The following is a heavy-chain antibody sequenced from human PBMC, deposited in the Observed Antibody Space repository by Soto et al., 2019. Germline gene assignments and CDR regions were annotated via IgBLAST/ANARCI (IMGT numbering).Heavy chain of an antibody. CDR1: GFTFSTYG. V-gene: IGHV3-23*01. CDR2: ITGSGIST. Sequence: EVQLLESGGGLVQPGGSLRLSCEASGFTFSTYGMSWVRQAPGKGLEWVSGITGSGISTFYADSVRGRFTISRDISKNTLYLQMNSLRAEDTAIYYCAKDGWLGTLVRGVSYFDYWGQGTLVTVSS. J-gene: IGHJ4*02. CDR3: AKDGWLGTLVRGVSYFDY. D-gene: IGHD3-10*01.